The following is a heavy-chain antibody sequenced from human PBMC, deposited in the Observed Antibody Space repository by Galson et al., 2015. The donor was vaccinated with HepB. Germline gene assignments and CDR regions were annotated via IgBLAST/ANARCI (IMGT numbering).Heavy chain of an antibody. D-gene: IGHD6-19*01. CDR1: GFTFDEYT. V-gene: IGHV3-43*01. CDR2: ISWDATKT. J-gene: IGHJ4*02. CDR3: AKGAPGSGWALDY. Sequence: SLRLSCAASGFTFDEYTMHWVRQVPGKGLEWVSLISWDATKTFYADSVKGRFSISRDNSKNSVHLQMNNVRTEDSALYFCAKGAPGSGWALDYWGQGTLVTVSS.